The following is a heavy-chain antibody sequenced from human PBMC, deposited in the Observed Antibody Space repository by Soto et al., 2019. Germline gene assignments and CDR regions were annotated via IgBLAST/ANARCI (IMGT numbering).Heavy chain of an antibody. J-gene: IGHJ6*03. CDR2: ISYDGSNK. Sequence: VQLVESGGGVVQPGRSLRLSCAASGFTFSSYGMHWVRQAPGKGLEWVAVISYDGSNKYYADSVKGRFTISRDNSKNTLYLQMNSLRAEDTAVYYCAKRMVYATYYYYMDVWGKGTTVTVSS. D-gene: IGHD2-8*01. CDR3: AKRMVYATYYYYMDV. CDR1: GFTFSSYG. V-gene: IGHV3-30*18.